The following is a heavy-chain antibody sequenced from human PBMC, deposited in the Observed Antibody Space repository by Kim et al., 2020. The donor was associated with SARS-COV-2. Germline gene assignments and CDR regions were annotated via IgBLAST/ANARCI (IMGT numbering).Heavy chain of an antibody. D-gene: IGHD2-2*02. J-gene: IGHJ4*02. CDR2: GSDK. Sequence: GSDKYYVDSVKGRFTISRDNAKNSLYLQMNSLRAEDTAMYYCAGYRNLGYWGQGTLVTVSS. V-gene: IGHV3-7*03. CDR3: AGYRNLGY.